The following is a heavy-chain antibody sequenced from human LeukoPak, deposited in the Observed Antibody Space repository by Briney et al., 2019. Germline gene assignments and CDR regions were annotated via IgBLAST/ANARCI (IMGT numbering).Heavy chain of an antibody. D-gene: IGHD3-3*01. CDR1: GFTFSGHN. J-gene: IGHJ4*02. CDR2: VSISSGTI. CDR3: ATNTYYDFWSGYPFDY. V-gene: IGHV3-48*01. Sequence: GGSLRLSCAASGFTFSGHNMNWVRQAPGKGLEWISFVSISSGTIYYADSVKGRFTISRDNAKNSLYLQMNSLRAEDTAVYYCATNTYYDFWSGYPFDYWGQGTLVTVSS.